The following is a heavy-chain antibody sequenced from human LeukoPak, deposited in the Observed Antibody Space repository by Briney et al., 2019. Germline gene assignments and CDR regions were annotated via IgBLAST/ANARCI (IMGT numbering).Heavy chain of an antibody. CDR3: ASEGDFSNWFDP. J-gene: IGHJ5*02. CDR1: GCTFSSYA. CDR2: ISSSGTTI. D-gene: IGHD2-21*02. Sequence: GGSLRLSCAASGCTFSSYAMSWVRQAPGKGLEWVSYISSSGTTIYYADSVKGRFTISRDNAKNSLYLQMNSLRAEDTALYYCASEGDFSNWFDPWGQGTLVTVSS. V-gene: IGHV3-48*03.